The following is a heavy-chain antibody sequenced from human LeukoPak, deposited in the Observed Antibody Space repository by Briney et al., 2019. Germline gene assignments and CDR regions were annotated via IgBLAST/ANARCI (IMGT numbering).Heavy chain of an antibody. CDR3: ARLTAVAGTWYYYYYMDV. CDR2: INHSGST. Sequence: SETLSLTCAVYGGSFSGYYWSWIRQPPGKGLEWIGEINHSGSTNYNPSLKSRVTISVDTSKNRFSLKLSSVTAADTAVYYCARLTAVAGTWYYYYYMDVWGKGTTVTISS. J-gene: IGHJ6*03. CDR1: GGSFSGYY. V-gene: IGHV4-34*01. D-gene: IGHD6-19*01.